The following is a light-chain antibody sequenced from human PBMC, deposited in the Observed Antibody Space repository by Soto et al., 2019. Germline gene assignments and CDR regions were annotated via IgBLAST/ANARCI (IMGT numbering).Light chain of an antibody. CDR2: WAS. CDR3: QQYYARRT. V-gene: IGKV4-1*01. CDR1: QSVLYSSNNKNY. Sequence: DIEMTQSPDSLAVSLGERATINCKSSQSVLYSSNNKNYLAWYQQKPGQPPKLLIYWASTRESGVPDRFTGSGSGKDITLTISGLQAEGVAVYYCQQYYARRTFGQGTKVEIK. J-gene: IGKJ1*01.